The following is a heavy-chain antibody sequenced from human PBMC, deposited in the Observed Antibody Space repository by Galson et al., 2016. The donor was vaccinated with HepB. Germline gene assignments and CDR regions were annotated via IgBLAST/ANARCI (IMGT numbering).Heavy chain of an antibody. CDR1: GYTFANYV. Sequence: SVKVSCKASGYTFANYVVHWVRQAPGQRLEWMGWINVGNGYTRYLQNLTGRVTITRDTSATTAYMELCSLRSEDTAVYYCARVVVYYFGMDVWGQGTTVTVSS. CDR2: INVGNGYT. J-gene: IGHJ6*02. CDR3: ARVVVYYFGMDV. V-gene: IGHV1-3*01.